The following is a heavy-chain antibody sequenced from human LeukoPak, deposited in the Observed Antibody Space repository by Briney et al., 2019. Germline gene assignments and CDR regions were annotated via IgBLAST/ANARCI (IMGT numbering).Heavy chain of an antibody. D-gene: IGHD3-16*01. Sequence: GGSLRLSCAVSGFNVNGIFMTWFRQAPVKELEWVSVIYVDGTTLYSDSVRGRFTVTRDDSRNTLYLQLNSLRAEDTAVYYCAKEGRRPKTDRFGIDYWGQGTLVTVTS. CDR3: AKEGRRPKTDRFGIDY. CDR2: IYVDGTT. J-gene: IGHJ4*02. CDR1: GFNVNGIF. V-gene: IGHV3-66*01.